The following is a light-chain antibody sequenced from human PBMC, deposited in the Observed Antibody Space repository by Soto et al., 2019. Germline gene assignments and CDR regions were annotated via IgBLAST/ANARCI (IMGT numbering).Light chain of an antibody. V-gene: IGKV1-5*01. CDR2: DAS. J-gene: IGKJ4*01. CDR1: QSISSR. CDR3: QQYKSYPLT. Sequence: DIQMTQSPSTLSASVGERVTITCRASQSISSRLAWYQQKPGKAPILLIYDASFLESGVPSRFSGSESGTEFTLTISSLQPEDFATYYCQQYKSYPLTFGGGTKVDI.